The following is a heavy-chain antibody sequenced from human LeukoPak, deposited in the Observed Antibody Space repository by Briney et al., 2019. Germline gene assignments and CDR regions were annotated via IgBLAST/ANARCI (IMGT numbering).Heavy chain of an antibody. V-gene: IGHV4-59*12. Sequence: SETLSLTCTVSGGSISNSYWSWIRQSPGKGLEWIGYIYYSGSTNYNPSLKSRVTISVDTSKNRFSLKLSSVTAADTAVYYCARELITKADAFDIWGQGTMVTVSS. D-gene: IGHD1-20*01. J-gene: IGHJ3*02. CDR3: ARELITKADAFDI. CDR1: GGSISNSY. CDR2: IYYSGST.